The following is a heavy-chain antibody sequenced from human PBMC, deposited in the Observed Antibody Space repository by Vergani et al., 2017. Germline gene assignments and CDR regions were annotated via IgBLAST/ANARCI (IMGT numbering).Heavy chain of an antibody. D-gene: IGHD1-1*01. V-gene: IGHV3-30*03. Sequence: QVHLVESGGGVVQPGRSLRLSCVVSGFTSSYYGMHWVRQAPGKGLEWVAVISYDGTQKYYADSVKGRFTISRDNSKSTLYLQMNSLRTEDTAVYYCATKSCGTPVCQIGYVRERGQGTLVTVSS. CDR3: ATKSCGTPVCQIGYVRE. CDR2: ISYDGTQK. J-gene: IGHJ1*01. CDR1: GFTSSYYG.